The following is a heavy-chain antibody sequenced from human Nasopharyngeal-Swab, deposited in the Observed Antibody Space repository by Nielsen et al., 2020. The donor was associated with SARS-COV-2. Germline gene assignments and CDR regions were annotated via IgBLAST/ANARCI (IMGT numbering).Heavy chain of an antibody. V-gene: IGHV3-23*01. J-gene: IGHJ4*02. Sequence: WIRQPPGKGLEWVSVISGSGGNTYYADSVKGWFTISRDKSKNTLYLQMNSLRAEDRAVYYCAKDLREYSYGSNFDHWGQGTLVTVSS. D-gene: IGHD5-18*01. CDR2: ISGSGGNT. CDR3: AKDLREYSYGSNFDH.